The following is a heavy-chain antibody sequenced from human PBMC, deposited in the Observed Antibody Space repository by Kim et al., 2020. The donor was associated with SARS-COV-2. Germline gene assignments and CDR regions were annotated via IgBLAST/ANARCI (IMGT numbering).Heavy chain of an antibody. CDR3: ATPRHSAGYYYTF. D-gene: IGHD3-22*01. Sequence: YADSVKGRFSISRDNSKNTLYLQMNSLRAEDTAVYYCATPRHSAGYYYTFWGQGTLVTVSS. J-gene: IGHJ4*02. V-gene: IGHV3-23*01.